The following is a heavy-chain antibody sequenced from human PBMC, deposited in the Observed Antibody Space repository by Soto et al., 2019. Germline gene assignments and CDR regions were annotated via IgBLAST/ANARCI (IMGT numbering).Heavy chain of an antibody. CDR1: GDTFSFYT. J-gene: IGHJ4*01. CDR2: INPIVSMS. Sequence: SVKVSFKASGDTFSFYTINWVRQAPGLGLEWVGRINPIVSMSNYAQKFQGRVSMTADKSTSTAYMELRSLRSDDTAMYFCAASYGSGYRAFDYWG. D-gene: IGHD3-10*01. CDR3: AASYGSGYRAFDY. V-gene: IGHV1-69*02.